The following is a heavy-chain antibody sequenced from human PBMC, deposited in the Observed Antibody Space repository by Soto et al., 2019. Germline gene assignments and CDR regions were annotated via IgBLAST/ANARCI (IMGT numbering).Heavy chain of an antibody. CDR1: GYTFTGYY. CDR2: INPNSGGT. J-gene: IGHJ6*02. CDR3: ARGHSSGFHYGMDV. D-gene: IGHD6-19*01. V-gene: IGHV1-2*04. Sequence: ASVKVSCKASGYTFTGYYMHWVRQAPGQGLEWMGWINPNSGGTNYAQKFQGWVTMTRDTSISTAYMELSRLRSDDTAVYYCARGHSSGFHYGMDVWGQGTTVTVSS.